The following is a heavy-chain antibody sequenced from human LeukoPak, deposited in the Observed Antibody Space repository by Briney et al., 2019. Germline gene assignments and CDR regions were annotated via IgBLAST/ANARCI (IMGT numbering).Heavy chain of an antibody. CDR2: IYHSAST. Sequence: PSQTLSLTCTVSGGSISRGGYCWGWVRQPPRKCLEWIGYIYHSASTYYNPSLNNPLTISADTSNNQLSLKLISLTAADPAVSDCAGDHEAIAASAPDRYFEPWGRGTLVTVSS. J-gene: IGHJ2*01. V-gene: IGHV4-30-2*05. D-gene: IGHD6-13*01. CDR1: GGSISRGGYC. CDR3: AGDHEAIAASAPDRYFEP.